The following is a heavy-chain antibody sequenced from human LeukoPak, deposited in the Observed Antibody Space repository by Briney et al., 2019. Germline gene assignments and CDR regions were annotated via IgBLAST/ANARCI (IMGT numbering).Heavy chain of an antibody. Sequence: PSETLSLTCTVSGVSISSGDFYWSWIRQPPEKGLEYIGYIYHSGITFYNPSLRSRVTVSIDTSRNQFSLKLSSVTAADTAVYYCARDRSTVDYYGLDVWGQGTTVIVSS. V-gene: IGHV4-30-4*01. CDR3: ARDRSTVDYYGLDV. J-gene: IGHJ6*02. CDR1: GVSISSGDFY. CDR2: IYHSGIT. D-gene: IGHD4-11*01.